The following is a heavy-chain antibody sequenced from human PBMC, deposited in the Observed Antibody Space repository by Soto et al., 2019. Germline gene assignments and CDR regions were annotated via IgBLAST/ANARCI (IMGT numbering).Heavy chain of an antibody. Sequence: EVQLLESGGGLVQPGGSLRLSCAASGFTFSTYAMSWVRQVPGKGLEWVSAVSGGGDRTYYADSVKGRFTISRDDSKNTLYLQMNSLRAEDTAVYYCAKGNDNWNYDSAFAIWGKGTMVTFSS. CDR1: GFTFSTYA. CDR2: VSGGGDRT. CDR3: AKGNDNWNYDSAFAI. D-gene: IGHD1-7*01. J-gene: IGHJ3*02. V-gene: IGHV3-23*01.